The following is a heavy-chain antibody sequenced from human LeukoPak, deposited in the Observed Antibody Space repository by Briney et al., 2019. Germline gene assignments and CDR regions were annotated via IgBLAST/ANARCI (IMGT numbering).Heavy chain of an antibody. CDR1: GGSISSYY. CDR2: IYYSGST. Sequence: IPSETLSLTCTVSGGSISSYYWSWIRQPPGKGLEWIGYIYYSGSTNYNPSLKSRVTISVDTSKNQFSLKLSSVTAADTAVYYCARIHSSSGQNWFDPWGQGTLVTVSS. D-gene: IGHD6-6*01. CDR3: ARIHSSSGQNWFDP. V-gene: IGHV4-59*01. J-gene: IGHJ5*02.